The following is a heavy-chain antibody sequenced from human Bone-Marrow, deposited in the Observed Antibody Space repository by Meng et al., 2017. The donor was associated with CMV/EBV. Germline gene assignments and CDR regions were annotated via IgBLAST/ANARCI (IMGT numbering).Heavy chain of an antibody. CDR1: GFTFSDYY. CDR2: ISSSGSTI. Sequence: GESLKISCAASGFTFSDYYMSWIRQAPGKGLEWVSYISSSGSTIYYADSVKGRFTISRDNAKNSLYLQMNSLRAEDTAVYYCARYIVVVPAARRIDAFDIWGQGKMVTV. CDR3: ARYIVVVPAARRIDAFDI. D-gene: IGHD2-2*01. V-gene: IGHV3-11*01. J-gene: IGHJ3*02.